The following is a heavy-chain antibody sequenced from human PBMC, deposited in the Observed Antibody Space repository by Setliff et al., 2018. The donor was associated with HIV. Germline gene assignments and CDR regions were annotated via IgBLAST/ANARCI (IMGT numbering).Heavy chain of an antibody. D-gene: IGHD6-19*01. Sequence: PGGSLRLSCAASGFTFSSYWMHWVRQAPGKGLVWVSRINSDGSTTSYADSVKGRFTISRDNAKNTLYLQMNSLRAEDTAVYYCARVTGQWLVTFDYWGQGTLVTVSS. CDR3: ARVTGQWLVTFDY. CDR1: GFTFSSYW. V-gene: IGHV3-74*01. J-gene: IGHJ4*02. CDR2: INSDGSTT.